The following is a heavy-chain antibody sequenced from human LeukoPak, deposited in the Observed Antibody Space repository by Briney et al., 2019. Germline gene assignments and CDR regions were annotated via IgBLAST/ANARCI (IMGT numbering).Heavy chain of an antibody. CDR1: GGSISSYY. CDR3: ARWGEMTTIPYYYYGMDV. Sequence: SETLSLTCTVSGGSISSYYWSWIRQPPGKGLEWIGYIYYSGSTNYNPSLKSRVTISVDTSKNQFSLKLSSVTAADTAVYYCARWGEMTTIPYYYYGMDVWGQGTTVTVSS. V-gene: IGHV4-59*01. D-gene: IGHD4-4*01. CDR2: IYYSGST. J-gene: IGHJ6*02.